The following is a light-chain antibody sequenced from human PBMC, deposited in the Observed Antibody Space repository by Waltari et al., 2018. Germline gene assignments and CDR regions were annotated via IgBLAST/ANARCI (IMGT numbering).Light chain of an antibody. CDR1: RDIENF. CDR3: QQSYSRYS. Sequence: DIEMTQSPSSLSASVGDTVTITCRAARDIENFVNWYQQKPGEVPKVLIYGASKLQGGGPSRVRGSGSGNDFTLNIPSLQPEDLATYYCQQSYSRYSFGQGTNLDIK. J-gene: IGKJ2*03. V-gene: IGKV1-39*01. CDR2: GAS.